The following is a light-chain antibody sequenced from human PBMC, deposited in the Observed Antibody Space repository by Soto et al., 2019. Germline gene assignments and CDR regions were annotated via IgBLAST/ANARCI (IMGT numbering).Light chain of an antibody. CDR3: QQYGSSPT. V-gene: IGKV3-20*01. J-gene: IGKJ5*01. CDR1: QSVSSSY. Sequence: EIVLTQSPGTQSLSPGERATLSCRASQSVSSSYLAWYQQKTGQAPRLLIYGASSRATGIPDRFSGSWPGTDFTLTISRLEPEDFAVYYCQQYGSSPTFGQGTRLEIK. CDR2: GAS.